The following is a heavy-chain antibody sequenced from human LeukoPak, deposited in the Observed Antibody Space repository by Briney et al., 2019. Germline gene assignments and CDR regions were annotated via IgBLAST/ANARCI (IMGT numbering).Heavy chain of an antibody. CDR3: ARLCIVGTKSAFDI. CDR1: GFTFSSYG. D-gene: IGHD1-26*01. J-gene: IGHJ3*02. V-gene: IGHV3-21*01. Sequence: GGSLRLSCAASGFTFSSYGMNWVRQAPGKGLEWVSFISSSSSSYINYADSVKGRFTISRDNAKKSLYLQMNSLRAEDTAVYYCARLCIVGTKSAFDIWGQGTMVTVSS. CDR2: ISSSSSSYI.